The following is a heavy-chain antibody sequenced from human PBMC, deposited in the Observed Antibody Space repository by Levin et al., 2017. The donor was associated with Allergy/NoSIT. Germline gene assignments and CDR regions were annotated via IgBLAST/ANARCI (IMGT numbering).Heavy chain of an antibody. J-gene: IGHJ5*02. CDR3: AKTPSSGNYYGSGSYAWFDP. CDR1: GFTFSSYA. V-gene: IGHV3-23*01. CDR2: ISGSGGST. D-gene: IGHD3-10*01. Sequence: PGGSLRLSCAASGFTFSSYAMSWVRQAPGKGLEWVSAISGSGGSTYYADSVKGRFTISRDNSKNTLYLQMNSLRAEDTAVYYCAKTPSSGNYYGSGSYAWFDPWGQGTLVTVSS.